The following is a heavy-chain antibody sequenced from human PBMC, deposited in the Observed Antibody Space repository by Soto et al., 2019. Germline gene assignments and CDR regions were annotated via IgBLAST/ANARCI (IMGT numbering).Heavy chain of an antibody. D-gene: IGHD6-19*01. CDR2: ISAYNGNT. Sequence: SAKVSSQASCYTFTSYGISWVRQAPGQGLEWMGWISAYNGNTNYAQKLQGRVTMTTDTSTSTAYMELRSLRSDDTAVYYCARVRAVAGTGRFDYWGQGTLVTVPS. J-gene: IGHJ4*02. V-gene: IGHV1-18*04. CDR3: ARVRAVAGTGRFDY. CDR1: CYTFTSYG.